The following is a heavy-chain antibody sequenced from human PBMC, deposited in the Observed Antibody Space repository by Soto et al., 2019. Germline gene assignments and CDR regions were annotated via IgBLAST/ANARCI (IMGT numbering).Heavy chain of an antibody. Sequence: XVSLSLSFAASGFTSSTYCMSWVRQAPGKGLEWVANIKQDGSEKYYVDSVRGRFTISRDNAKNSLYLQMNSLRAEDTAVYYCARSADSRDYFGMDVWGQGTTLTASS. CDR2: IKQDGSEK. CDR3: ARSADSRDYFGMDV. J-gene: IGHJ6*02. V-gene: IGHV3-7*01. D-gene: IGHD2-15*01. CDR1: GFTSSTYC.